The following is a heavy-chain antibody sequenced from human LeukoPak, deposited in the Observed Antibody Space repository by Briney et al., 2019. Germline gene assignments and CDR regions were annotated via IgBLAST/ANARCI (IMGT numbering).Heavy chain of an antibody. V-gene: IGHV3-30*02. J-gene: IGHJ6*03. Sequence: GGSLRLSCAAAGFTFSSYGMHWVRQAPGKGLEWVAFIRYDGSHKYYADSVRGRFTFSRENSKNTLFLQMNSLRPEDTAVYYCAKDQYQLLLSYYHMDVWGKGTTVTVSS. D-gene: IGHD2-2*01. CDR2: IRYDGSHK. CDR3: AKDQYQLLLSYYHMDV. CDR1: GFTFSSYG.